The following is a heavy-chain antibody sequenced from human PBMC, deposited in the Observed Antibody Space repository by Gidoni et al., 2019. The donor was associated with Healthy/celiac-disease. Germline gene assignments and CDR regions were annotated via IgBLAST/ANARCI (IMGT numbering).Heavy chain of an antibody. J-gene: IGHJ6*02. D-gene: IGHD5-12*01. CDR1: GFSLSNARMG. CDR2: IFSNDEK. Sequence: QVTLKESGPVLVKPTETLTLTCTVSGFSLSNARMGVSWIRQPPGKALEWLAHIFSNDEKSYSTSLKSRLTFSKDTSKSQVVLTMTNMDPVDTATYYCARIILSGYDLYYYYYGMDVWGQGTTVTVSS. CDR3: ARIILSGYDLYYYYYGMDV. V-gene: IGHV2-26*01.